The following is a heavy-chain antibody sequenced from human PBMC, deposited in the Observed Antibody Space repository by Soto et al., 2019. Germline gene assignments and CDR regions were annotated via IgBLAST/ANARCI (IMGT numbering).Heavy chain of an antibody. CDR1: GFTFSSYA. CDR2: ISYDGSNK. Sequence: PGWSLRLSCAASGFTFSSYAMHWVRQAPGKGLEWVAVISYDGSNKYYADSVKGRFTISRDNSKNTLYLQMNSLRAEDTAVYYCARQLTAEAGSGCDYWGQGTMGTVSS. CDR3: ARQLTAEAGSGCDY. V-gene: IGHV3-30-3*01. D-gene: IGHD6-13*01. J-gene: IGHJ4*02.